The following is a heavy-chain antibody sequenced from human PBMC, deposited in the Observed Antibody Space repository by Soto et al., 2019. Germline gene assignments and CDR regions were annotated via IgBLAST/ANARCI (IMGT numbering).Heavy chain of an antibody. CDR3: ARIREADTAMLDY. Sequence: SETLSLTCAVYGGSFSGYYWSWIRQPPGKGLEWIGEINHSGSTNYNPSLKSRVTISVDTSKNQFSLKLSSVTAADTAVYYCARIREADTAMLDYWGQGTRVTVSA. CDR1: GGSFSGYY. V-gene: IGHV4-34*01. D-gene: IGHD5-18*01. J-gene: IGHJ4*02. CDR2: INHSGST.